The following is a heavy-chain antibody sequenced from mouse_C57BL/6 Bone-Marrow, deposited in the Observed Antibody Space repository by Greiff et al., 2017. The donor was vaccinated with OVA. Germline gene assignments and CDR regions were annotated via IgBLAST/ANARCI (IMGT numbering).Heavy chain of an antibody. J-gene: IGHJ1*03. Sequence: QVQLQQSGPELVKPGASVKISCKASGYAFSSSWMNWVKQRPGKGLEWIGRIYPGDGDTNYNGKFKGKATLTADKSSSTAYMQLSSLTSEDSAVYVCARRYYGRGYWHVEVGGSGTTGTGSS. CDR1: GYAFSSSW. D-gene: IGHD1-1*01. CDR3: ARRYYGRGYWHVEV. CDR2: IYPGDGDT. V-gene: IGHV1-82*01.